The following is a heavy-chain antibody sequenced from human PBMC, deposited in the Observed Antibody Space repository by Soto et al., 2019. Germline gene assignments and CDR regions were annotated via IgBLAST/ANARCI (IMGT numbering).Heavy chain of an antibody. V-gene: IGHV3-23*01. D-gene: IGHD2-15*01. CDR2: ISGSGGST. CDR3: ARQDIVTAPVRGVYFDS. J-gene: IGHJ4*02. Sequence: GGSLRLSCAASGFTFSSYAMSWVRQAPGKGLEWVSAISGSGGSTYYADSVKGRFTISRDNSKNTLYLQMNSLKASDTAIYFCARQDIVTAPVRGVYFDSWGQGTPVTVSS. CDR1: GFTFSSYA.